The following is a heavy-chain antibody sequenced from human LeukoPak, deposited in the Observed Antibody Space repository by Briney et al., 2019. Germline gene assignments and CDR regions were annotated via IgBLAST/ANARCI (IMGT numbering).Heavy chain of an antibody. CDR2: IYPGDSDT. D-gene: IGHD6-13*01. Sequence: GESLKISCKGSGYSFTSYWIGWVRQMPGKGPEWMGIIYPGDSDTRYSPSFQGQVTISADKSISTAYLQWSSLKASDTAMYYCARRSIAAAGTGPGDYWGQGTLVTVSS. J-gene: IGHJ4*02. CDR3: ARRSIAAAGTGPGDY. CDR1: GYSFTSYW. V-gene: IGHV5-51*01.